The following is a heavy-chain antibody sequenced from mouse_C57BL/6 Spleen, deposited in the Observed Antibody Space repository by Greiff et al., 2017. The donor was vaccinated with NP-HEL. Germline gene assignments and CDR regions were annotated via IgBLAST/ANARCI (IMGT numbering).Heavy chain of an antibody. CDR3: ARSDYSNPRYFDV. CDR2: INPSTGGT. J-gene: IGHJ1*03. D-gene: IGHD2-5*01. V-gene: IGHV1-42*01. CDR1: GYSFTGYY. Sequence: EVQGVESGPELVKPGASVKISCKASGYSFTGYYMNWVKQSPEKSLEWIGEINPSTGGTTYNQKFKAKATLTVDKSSSTAYMQLKSLTSEDSAVYYCARSDYSNPRYFDVWGTGTTVTVSS.